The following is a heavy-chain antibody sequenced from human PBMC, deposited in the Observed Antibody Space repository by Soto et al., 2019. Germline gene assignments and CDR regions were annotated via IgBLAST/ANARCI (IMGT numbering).Heavy chain of an antibody. CDR1: GGSYRCYG. CDR3: ARDYISAVTFFFDY. D-gene: IGHD4-17*01. Sequence: SVKVSCKASGGSYRCYGISWVRLENGQGLEWMGGIIPKFGTTNYAQKFRGRVTITADESTNTAYMELNYLRSDDTAVYYCARDYISAVTFFFDYWGRGALVTVSS. CDR2: IIPKFGTT. J-gene: IGHJ4*02. V-gene: IGHV1-69*13.